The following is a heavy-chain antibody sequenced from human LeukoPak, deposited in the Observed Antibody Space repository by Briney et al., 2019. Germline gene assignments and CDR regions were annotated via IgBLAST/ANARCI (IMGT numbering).Heavy chain of an antibody. CDR2: IYYSGST. CDR1: GGSISSYY. V-gene: IGHV4-59*01. CDR3: ARSPYGSGSYNY. J-gene: IGHJ4*02. Sequence: SETLSLTCTVSGGSISSYYWSWIRHPPGKGLEWIGYIYYSGSTNYNPSLKSRVTISVDTSKNQFSLKLSSVTAADTAVYYCARSPYGSGSYNYWGQGTLVTVSS. D-gene: IGHD3-10*01.